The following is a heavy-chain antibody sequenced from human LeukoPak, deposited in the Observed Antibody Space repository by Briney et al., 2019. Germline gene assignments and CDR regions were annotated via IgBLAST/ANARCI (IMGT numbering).Heavy chain of an antibody. CDR3: ARDLGYGDYFFGY. J-gene: IGHJ4*02. V-gene: IGHV3-21*01. Sequence: GGSLRLSCAASGFTFSSYSMNWVRQAPGKGLEWVSSISSSSSYIYYADSVKGRFTISRDNSKNALYLQMNSLRAEDTAVYYCARDLGYGDYFFGYWGQGTLVTVSS. D-gene: IGHD4-17*01. CDR1: GFTFSSYS. CDR2: ISSSSSYI.